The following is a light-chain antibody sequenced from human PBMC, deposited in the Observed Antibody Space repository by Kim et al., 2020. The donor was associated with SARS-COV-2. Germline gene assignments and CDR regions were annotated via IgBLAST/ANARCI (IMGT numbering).Light chain of an antibody. J-gene: IGKJ2*01. CDR1: QSVSSY. Sequence: EIVMTQSPATLSLSPGERATLSCRASQSVSSYLAWYQQKAGQAPRLLINDTSNRATGIPARFSGSGSGTDFTLTISSLEPEDFAVYYCQPGRKWLPLYTFAQGHKLE. CDR2: DTS. CDR3: QPGRKWLPLYT. V-gene: IGKV3-11*01.